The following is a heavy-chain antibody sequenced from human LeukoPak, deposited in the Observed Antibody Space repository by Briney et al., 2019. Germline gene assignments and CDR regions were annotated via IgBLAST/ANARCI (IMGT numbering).Heavy chain of an antibody. CDR1: GVTFRNYY. CDR2: ISGSVDDT. Sequence: SGGSLRLSCAASGVTFRNYYMSWVRQAPGEGLEWVSAISGSVDDTYYADSVEGRVTLSRDQSKSTRYLQINSLRAEDTAVYYCAKRGAYFGGFDYWGQGALVTVST. V-gene: IGHV3-23*01. D-gene: IGHD3-10*01. CDR3: AKRGAYFGGFDY. J-gene: IGHJ4*02.